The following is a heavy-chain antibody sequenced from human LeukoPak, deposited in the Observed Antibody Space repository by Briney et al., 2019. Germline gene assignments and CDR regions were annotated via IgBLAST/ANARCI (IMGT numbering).Heavy chain of an antibody. D-gene: IGHD2-2*01. CDR3: ARDLVVPAANSNYYYYGMDV. J-gene: IGHJ6*02. CDR2: IYYSGST. Sequence: TSETLSLTCTVSGGSISSYYWSWIRQPPGKGLEWIGYIYYSGSTNYNPSLKSRVTISVDTSKNQFSLKLSSVTAADTAVYYCARDLVVPAANSNYYYYGMDVWGQGTTVTVSS. V-gene: IGHV4-59*01. CDR1: GGSISSYY.